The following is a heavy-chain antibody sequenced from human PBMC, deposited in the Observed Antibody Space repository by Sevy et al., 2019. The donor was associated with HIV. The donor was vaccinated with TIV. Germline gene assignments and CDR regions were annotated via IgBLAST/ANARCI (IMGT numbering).Heavy chain of an antibody. CDR2: IIPIFGTA. J-gene: IGHJ4*02. CDR1: GGTFSSCA. Sequence: ASVKVSCKASGGTFSSCAISWVRQAPGQGLEWMGGIIPIFGTANYAQKFQGRVTITADESTSTAYMELSSLRSEDTAVYYCARGARGYSGYDSYYFDYWGQGTLVTVSS. CDR3: ARGARGYSGYDSYYFDY. V-gene: IGHV1-69*13. D-gene: IGHD5-12*01.